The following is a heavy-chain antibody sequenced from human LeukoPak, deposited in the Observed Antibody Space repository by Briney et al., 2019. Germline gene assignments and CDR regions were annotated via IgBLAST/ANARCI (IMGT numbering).Heavy chain of an antibody. CDR3: AKGRTNDY. J-gene: IGHJ4*02. D-gene: IGHD1/OR15-1a*01. V-gene: IGHV3-23*01. Sequence: GGSLRLSCAASGYTFSTYAMSWVRQTPEKGLEWVSAISDTGGNTFYADSVKGRFTISRDNSKNTLYLQMNSLRAEDTAIYYCAKGRTNDYWGQGTLVTVSS. CDR1: GYTFSTYA. CDR2: ISDTGGNT.